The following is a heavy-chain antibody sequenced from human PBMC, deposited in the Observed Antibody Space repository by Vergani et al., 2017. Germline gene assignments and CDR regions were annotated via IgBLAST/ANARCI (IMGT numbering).Heavy chain of an antibody. CDR1: GFTFSSYA. D-gene: IGHD4-17*01. Sequence: QVQLVESGGGVVQPGRSLRLSCAASGFTFSSYAVHWVRQAPGKGLEWVAVISYDGSNKYYADSVKGRFTISRDNSKNTLYLQMNSLRAEDTAVYYCARGASGDYVSSFDYWGQGTLVTVSS. V-gene: IGHV3-30-3*01. J-gene: IGHJ4*02. CDR2: ISYDGSNK. CDR3: ARGASGDYVSSFDY.